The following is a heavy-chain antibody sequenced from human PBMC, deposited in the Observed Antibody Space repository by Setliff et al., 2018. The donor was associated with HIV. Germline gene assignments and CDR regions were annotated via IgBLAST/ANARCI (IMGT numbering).Heavy chain of an antibody. CDR1: GGSISSYY. V-gene: IGHV4-34*01. CDR3: ARRYCSGGSCYADP. D-gene: IGHD2-15*01. Sequence: SETLSLTCTVSGGSISSYYWSWIRQPPGKGLEWIGEINQSGSTNYNPSLKSRVIISVDTSKNHFSLILSSVTAADTAVYYCARRYCSGGSCYADPWGQGILVTVSS. CDR2: INQSGST. J-gene: IGHJ5*02.